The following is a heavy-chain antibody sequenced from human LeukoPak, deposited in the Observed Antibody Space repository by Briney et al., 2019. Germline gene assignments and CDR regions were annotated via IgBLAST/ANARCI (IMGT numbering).Heavy chain of an antibody. D-gene: IGHD3-22*01. J-gene: IGHJ5*02. CDR3: ARGSRFYGSSDSRHFDP. CDR2: IIPILGIA. CDR1: GGTFSSYA. V-gene: IGHV1-69*04. Sequence: SVKVSCKASGGTFSSYAISWVRQAPGQGLEWMGRIIPILGIANYAQKFQGRVTITADKSTSTAYMELSSLRSEDTAVYYCARGSRFYGSSDSRHFDPWGQGTLVTVSS.